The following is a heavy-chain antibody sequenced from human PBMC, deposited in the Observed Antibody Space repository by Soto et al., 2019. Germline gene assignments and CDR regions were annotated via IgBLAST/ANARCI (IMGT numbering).Heavy chain of an antibody. CDR1: GGTFSSYA. J-gene: IGHJ4*02. V-gene: IGHV1-69*13. CDR3: ASGPSDDFWSGRQYYFDY. Sequence: GASVKVSCKASGGTFSSYAISWVRQAPGQGLEWMGGIIPIFGTANYAQKFQGRVTITADESTSTAYMERSSLRSEDTAVYYCASGPSDDFWSGRQYYFDYWGQGTLVTVSS. D-gene: IGHD3-3*01. CDR2: IIPIFGTA.